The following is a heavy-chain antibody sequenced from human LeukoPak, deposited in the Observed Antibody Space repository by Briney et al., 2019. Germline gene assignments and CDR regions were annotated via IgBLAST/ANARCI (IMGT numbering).Heavy chain of an antibody. D-gene: IGHD3-9*01. CDR1: GFTVSSNY. CDR3: ARDLIRSVLRYFDRTNWFDP. J-gene: IGHJ5*02. Sequence: GGSLRLSCVASGFTVSSNYMSWVRQAPGKGLEGVSVIYSGGSTYYADSVKGRFTISRDNSKNTLYLQMNSLRAEDTAVYYCARDLIRSVLRYFDRTNWFDPWGQGTLVTVSS. V-gene: IGHV3-66*01. CDR2: IYSGGST.